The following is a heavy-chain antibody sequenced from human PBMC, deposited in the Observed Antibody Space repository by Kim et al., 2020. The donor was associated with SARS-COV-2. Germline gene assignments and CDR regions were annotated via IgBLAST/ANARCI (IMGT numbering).Heavy chain of an antibody. CDR1: GFTFSSYA. CDR3: ARGRGIVATLGY. CDR2: ISYDGSNK. V-gene: IGHV3-30*04. J-gene: IGHJ4*02. Sequence: GGSLRLSCAASGFTFSSYAMHWVRQAPGKGLEWVAVISYDGSNKYYADSVKGRFTISRDNSKNTLYLQMNSLRAEDTAVYYCARGRGIVATLGYWGQGTLVTVSS. D-gene: IGHD5-12*01.